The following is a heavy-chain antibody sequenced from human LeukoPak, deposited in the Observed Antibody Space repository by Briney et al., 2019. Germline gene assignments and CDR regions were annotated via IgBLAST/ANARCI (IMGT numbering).Heavy chain of an antibody. D-gene: IGHD2-2*01. CDR2: MNPNSGNT. V-gene: IGHV1-8*01. Sequence: ASVMVSCKASGYTFTSYDINWVRQATGQGLEWMGWMNPNSGNTGYAQKFQGRVTMTRNTSISTAYMELSSLRSEDTAVYYCARGSSVCSSTSCYRWFDPWGQGTLVTVSS. CDR3: ARGSSVCSSTSCYRWFDP. CDR1: GYTFTSYD. J-gene: IGHJ5*02.